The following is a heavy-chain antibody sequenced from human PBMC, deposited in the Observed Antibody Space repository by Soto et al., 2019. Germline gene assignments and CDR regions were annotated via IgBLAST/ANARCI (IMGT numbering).Heavy chain of an antibody. CDR3: ATGGVLRFLEWFFDY. CDR1: GYTLTELS. D-gene: IGHD3-3*01. CDR2: FDPEDGET. Sequence: ASVKVSCKVSGYTLTELSMHWVRQAPGKGLEWMGGFDPEDGETIYAQKFQGRVTMTEDTSTDTAYMELSSLRSEDTAVYYCATGGVLRFLEWFFDYWGQGTLVTVSS. V-gene: IGHV1-24*01. J-gene: IGHJ4*02.